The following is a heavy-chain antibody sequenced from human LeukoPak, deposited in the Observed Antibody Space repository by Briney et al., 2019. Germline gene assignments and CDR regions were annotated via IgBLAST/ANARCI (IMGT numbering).Heavy chain of an antibody. CDR2: IYYSGIT. CDR3: ARDGSIAAAGYFDY. V-gene: IGHV4-39*07. Sequence: PSETLSLTCTVSGGSISSSSYYWGWIRQPPGKGLEWIGSIYYSGITYYNPSLKSRVTISVDTSKNQFSLKLSSVTAADTAVYYCARDGSIAAAGYFDYWGQGTLVTVSS. CDR1: GGSISSSSYY. J-gene: IGHJ4*02. D-gene: IGHD6-13*01.